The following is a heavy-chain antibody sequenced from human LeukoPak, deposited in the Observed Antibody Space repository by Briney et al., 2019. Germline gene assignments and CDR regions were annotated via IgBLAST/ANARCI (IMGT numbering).Heavy chain of an antibody. V-gene: IGHV3-48*02. D-gene: IGHD4-17*01. Sequence: GGSLRLSCAASGFTFSSYSMNWVRQAPGKGLEWVSYISSSSSTIYYADSVKGRFTISRDNAKNSLYLQMDSLRDEDTAVYYCAREAYGDWYYFDYWGQGTLVTVSS. J-gene: IGHJ4*02. CDR3: AREAYGDWYYFDY. CDR2: ISSSSSTI. CDR1: GFTFSSYS.